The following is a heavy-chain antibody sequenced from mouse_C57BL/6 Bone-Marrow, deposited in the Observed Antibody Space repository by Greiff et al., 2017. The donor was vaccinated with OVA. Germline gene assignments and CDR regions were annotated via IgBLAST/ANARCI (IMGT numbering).Heavy chain of an antibody. Sequence: QVTLKVSGPGILQPSQSLSLTCSFSGFSLSTFGMGVGWIRQPSGKGLEWLAHIWWDDDKYYNPALKSRLPISKDTSKNQVFLKIANVDTADTATYYCARIYSNYVDWYFDVWGTGTTVTVSS. J-gene: IGHJ1*03. CDR3: ARIYSNYVDWYFDV. V-gene: IGHV8-8*01. CDR2: IWWDDDK. D-gene: IGHD2-5*01. CDR1: GFSLSTFGMG.